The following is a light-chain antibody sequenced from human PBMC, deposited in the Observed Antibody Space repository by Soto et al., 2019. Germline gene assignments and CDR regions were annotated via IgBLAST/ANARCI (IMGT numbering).Light chain of an antibody. CDR3: QHYNSYPEA. V-gene: IGKV1-5*03. CDR1: QTISSW. J-gene: IGKJ1*01. Sequence: DIQMTQSPSTLSGSVGDRVTITCRASQTISSWLAWYQQKPGKAPKLLIYKASTLKSGVPSRFSGSGSGTESPFPISSLQPDDFATYYCQHYNSYPEAFGQGTKVELK. CDR2: KAS.